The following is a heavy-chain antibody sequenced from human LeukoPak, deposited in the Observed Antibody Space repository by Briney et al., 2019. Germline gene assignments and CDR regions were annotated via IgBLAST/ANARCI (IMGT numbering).Heavy chain of an antibody. CDR2: IYSGGST. V-gene: IGHV3-53*01. CDR3: AKGSAAARPYYFDS. CDR1: GFTVSSNY. J-gene: IGHJ4*02. D-gene: IGHD6-6*01. Sequence: GGSLRLSCAASGFTVSSNYMSWVRQAPGKGLEWVSVIYSGGSTYYADSVKGRFTISRDNSKNTLYLQMNSLRAEDTAVYFCAKGSAAARPYYFDSWGQGTLVTVSS.